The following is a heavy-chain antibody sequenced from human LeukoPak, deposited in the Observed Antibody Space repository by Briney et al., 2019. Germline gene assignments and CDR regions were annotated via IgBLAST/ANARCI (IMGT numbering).Heavy chain of an antibody. Sequence: ASVKVSCKASGYTFTSYAMNWVRQAPGQGLEWMGWINTNTGNPTYAQGFTGRFVFSLDTSVSTAYLQISSLKAEDTAVYYCARGYSSSWYLDAFDIWGQGTMVTVSS. CDR2: INTNTGNP. V-gene: IGHV7-4-1*02. CDR1: GYTFTSYA. D-gene: IGHD6-13*01. J-gene: IGHJ3*02. CDR3: ARGYSSSWYLDAFDI.